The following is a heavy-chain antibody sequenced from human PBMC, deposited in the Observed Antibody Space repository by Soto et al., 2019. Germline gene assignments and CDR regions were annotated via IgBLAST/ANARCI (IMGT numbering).Heavy chain of an antibody. V-gene: IGHV1-18*04. J-gene: IGHJ4*02. Sequence: GASVKVSCKASGYNFMPYGVNWLRQAPGQGLGWMGWISPWKGNTNYAQSFQGRVTMTTDTSTSTAYMELKSLTSDDTAVYYCARDLDPSGSYYTDYWGPGTLVTVSS. D-gene: IGHD3-10*01. CDR3: ARDLDPSGSYYTDY. CDR1: GYNFMPYG. CDR2: ISPWKGNT.